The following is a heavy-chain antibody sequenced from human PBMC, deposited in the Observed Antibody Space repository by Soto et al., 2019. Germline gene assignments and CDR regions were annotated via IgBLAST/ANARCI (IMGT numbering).Heavy chain of an antibody. D-gene: IGHD6-25*01. CDR3: ARSGSGAAYYYYCLDV. V-gene: IGHV1-18*04. CDR2: ISGRNGNT. CDR1: GYTFTSYG. Sequence: GPEVKKPGASVKVSCKASGYTFTSYGINWVRQAPGQGLEWMGWISGRNGNTNYAQDLQGRVTMTTDTTTSTAYMELRSLISDDTAVYYCARSGSGAAYYYYCLDVWGQGTTVTVSS. J-gene: IGHJ6*02.